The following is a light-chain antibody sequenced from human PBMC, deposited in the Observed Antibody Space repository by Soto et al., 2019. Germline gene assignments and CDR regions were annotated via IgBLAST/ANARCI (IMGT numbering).Light chain of an antibody. CDR2: MAS. CDR1: QSISNW. J-gene: IGKJ2*01. V-gene: IGKV1-5*03. Sequence: DIQMTQSPSTLSASVGDRVTITCRASQSISNWLAWYQQKPGKAPNLLIYMASSLESGVPSRFSGSGSGTEFTLTISSLQPDDFATYYCQQYNSYSRPLYTFGQGTKLEIK. CDR3: QQYNSYSRPLYT.